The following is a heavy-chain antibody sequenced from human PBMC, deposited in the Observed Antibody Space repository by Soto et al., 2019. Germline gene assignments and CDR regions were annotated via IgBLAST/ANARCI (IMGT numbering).Heavy chain of an antibody. CDR3: ARSRIWGSYRRTYYFDY. D-gene: IGHD3-16*02. CDR2: INHSGST. V-gene: IGHV4-34*01. CDR1: GGSFSGYY. Sequence: QVQLQQWGAGLLKPSETLSLTCAVYGGSFSGYYWSSIRQPPGKGLEWIGEINHSGSTNYNPSLKSRVTISVDTSKNQFSLKLSSVTAADTAVYYCARSRIWGSYRRTYYFDYWGQGTLVTVSS. J-gene: IGHJ4*02.